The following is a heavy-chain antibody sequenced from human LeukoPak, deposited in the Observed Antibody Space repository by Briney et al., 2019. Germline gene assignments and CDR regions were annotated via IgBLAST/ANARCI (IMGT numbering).Heavy chain of an antibody. J-gene: IGHJ6*02. CDR1: GGSITSSNYF. V-gene: IGHV4-39*07. CDR2: IYYNGNT. CDR3: ARVEALFYDYGMDV. Sequence: PSETLSLTCTVSGGSITSSNYFWGWIRQPPGKGLEWIGSIYYNGNTYYNPSLKSRVTISADTSKSQLSLKLSSVTAADTAVYYCARVEALFYDYGMDVWGQGTTVTVSS.